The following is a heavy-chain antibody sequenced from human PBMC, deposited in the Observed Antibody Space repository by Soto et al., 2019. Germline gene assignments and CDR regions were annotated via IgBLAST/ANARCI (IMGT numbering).Heavy chain of an antibody. V-gene: IGHV3-23*01. D-gene: IGHD3-16*01. CDR2: ISGSGGST. CDR3: AKDPCPGGV. CDR1: GFTFSSYA. J-gene: IGHJ6*02. Sequence: EVQLLESGGGLVQPGGSLRLSCAASGFTFSSYAMSWVRQAPGKGLEWVSAISGSGGSTYYADSVKGRFTISRDNSKNTGYLKMKCVRADDTAVCCCAKDPCPGGVWGQGTTVTVSS.